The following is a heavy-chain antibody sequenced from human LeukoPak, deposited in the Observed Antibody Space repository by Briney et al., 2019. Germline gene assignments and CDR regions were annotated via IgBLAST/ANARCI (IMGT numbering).Heavy chain of an antibody. Sequence: PSETLSLTCTVSSGPVSSASHYRSWIRQPPGKGLEWIGFGFYSGSTYYNPSLKSRVSISVDTSKNQFSLKLSSVTAADTAIYYFASDRGYCGSDSCYHFDYWGQGTLVTVSS. CDR3: ASDRGYCGSDSCYHFDY. CDR1: SGPVSSASHY. D-gene: IGHD2-15*01. CDR2: GFYSGST. J-gene: IGHJ4*02. V-gene: IGHV4-61*01.